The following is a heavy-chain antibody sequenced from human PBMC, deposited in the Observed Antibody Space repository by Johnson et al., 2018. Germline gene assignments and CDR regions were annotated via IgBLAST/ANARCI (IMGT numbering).Heavy chain of an antibody. D-gene: IGHD1-1*01. Sequence: QVQLVESGGGVVQPGNSLRLSCAASGFTLSRYTMHWVRQGPGKGLEWGAALSQDGRNRFYIASVKGRFTISGDNSRNTWFLQMNSLRTEDTDVYYCARDSVAFHGTTYPHYYYMDVWGKGTTVTVSS. V-gene: IGHV3-30*03. CDR3: ARDSVAFHGTTYPHYYYMDV. J-gene: IGHJ6*03. CDR2: LSQDGRNR. CDR1: GFTLSRYT.